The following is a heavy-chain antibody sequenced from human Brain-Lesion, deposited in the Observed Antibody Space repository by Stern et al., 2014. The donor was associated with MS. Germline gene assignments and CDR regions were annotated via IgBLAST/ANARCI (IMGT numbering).Heavy chain of an antibody. CDR1: GMTVSSFW. J-gene: IGHJ5*02. CDR3: ARDTWYGDWFDP. CDR2: IKEDGTEK. V-gene: IGHV3-7*01. Sequence: VQLVQSGGGLVQPGGSLRLSCAASGMTVSSFWMSWVRQVPGKGLQWVANIKEDGTEKYYVDSVKGRFTISRDNAKNSLYLQMNSLRAEDTAEYYCARDTWYGDWFDPWGQGTLVTVSS. D-gene: IGHD6-13*01.